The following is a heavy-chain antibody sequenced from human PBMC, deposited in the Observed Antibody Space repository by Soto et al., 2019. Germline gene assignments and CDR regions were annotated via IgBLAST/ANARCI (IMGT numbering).Heavy chain of an antibody. J-gene: IGHJ6*02. V-gene: IGHV1-69*13. CDR3: ARSSYDSSGYYYGVHGMDV. D-gene: IGHD3-22*01. CDR1: GGTFISYA. CDR2: IIPIFGTA. Sequence: GASVKVSCKASGGTFISYAISWVRQAPGQGLEWMGGIIPIFGTANYAQKFQGRVTITADESTSTAYMELSSLRSEDTAVYYCARSSYDSSGYYYGVHGMDVWGQGTMVTVSS.